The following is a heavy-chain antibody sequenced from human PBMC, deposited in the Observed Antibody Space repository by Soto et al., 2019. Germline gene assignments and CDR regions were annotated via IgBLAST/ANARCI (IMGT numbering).Heavy chain of an antibody. D-gene: IGHD3-22*01. CDR2: IIPLSGTT. CDR3: ARGPDRSGFYLFDY. V-gene: IGHV1-69*13. J-gene: IGHJ4*02. Sequence: AVKVSCKASGGTFSNHAVSWVRQAPGQGPEWMGGIIPLSGTTNYVQKFQGRVTITADESMTTAYMELSSLRFDDTAVYYCARGPDRSGFYLFDYWGQGTLVTVSS. CDR1: GGTFSNHA.